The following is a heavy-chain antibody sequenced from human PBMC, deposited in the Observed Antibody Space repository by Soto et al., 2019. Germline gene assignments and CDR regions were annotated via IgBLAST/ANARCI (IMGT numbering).Heavy chain of an antibody. CDR3: ARANWYSEY. D-gene: IGHD7-27*01. Sequence: QVQLQESGPGLVKPSETLSLTCTVSGGSINSYYWSWIRQPPGKGLEWLGYIYYNGITNYNPSLKSRVTMSVDTSKTQVSLNLPSLTAGDTATYYCARANWYSEYWGQGIPVTVSS. CDR2: IYYNGIT. CDR1: GGSINSYY. J-gene: IGHJ4*02. V-gene: IGHV4-59*13.